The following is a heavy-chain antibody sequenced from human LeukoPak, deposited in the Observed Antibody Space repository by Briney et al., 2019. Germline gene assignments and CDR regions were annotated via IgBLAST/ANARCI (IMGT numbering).Heavy chain of an antibody. CDR2: INSDGSTT. CDR3: ARARDYGDYVNWFDP. CDR1: GXTFSSYW. J-gene: IGHJ5*02. D-gene: IGHD4-17*01. V-gene: IGHV3-74*01. Sequence: GGSLRLSCAASGXTFSSYWVHWVRQTPGKGLVWVSRINSDGSTTSYADSVKGRFTISRDNAKNTLYLQMSSLRAEDTAVYYCARARDYGDYVNWFDPWGQGTLVTVSS.